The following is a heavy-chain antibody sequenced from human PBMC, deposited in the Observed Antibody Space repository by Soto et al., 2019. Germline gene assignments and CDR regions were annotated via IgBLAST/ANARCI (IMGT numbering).Heavy chain of an antibody. CDR3: ARVKQRGGWSYNWFDP. CDR1: GGTFSSYA. J-gene: IGHJ5*02. V-gene: IGHV1-69*01. D-gene: IGHD3-10*01. Sequence: QVQLVQSGAEVKKPGSSVKVSCKASGGTFSSYAISWVRQAPGQGLEWMGGIIPIFGTANYAQKFQGRVTITADESTRTAYMELSSLRSEDTAVYYCARVKQRGGWSYNWFDPWGQGTLVTVSS. CDR2: IIPIFGTA.